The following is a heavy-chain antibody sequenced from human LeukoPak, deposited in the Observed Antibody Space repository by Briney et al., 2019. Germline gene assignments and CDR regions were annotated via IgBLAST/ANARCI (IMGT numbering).Heavy chain of an antibody. CDR2: IYHSGST. V-gene: IGHV4-30-2*01. J-gene: IGHJ6*02. Sequence: PSETLSLTCAVSGGSISSGGYSWSWIRQPPGKGLEWIGYIYHSGSTYYNPSLKSRVTIPVDRSKNQFSLKLSSGTAADTAGYYCARARNNYYHGMDVWGQGTTATVSS. CDR1: GGSISSGGYS. D-gene: IGHD4-11*01. CDR3: ARARNNYYHGMDV.